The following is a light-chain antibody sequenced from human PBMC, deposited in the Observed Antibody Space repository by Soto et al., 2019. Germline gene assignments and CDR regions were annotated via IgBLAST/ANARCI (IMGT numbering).Light chain of an antibody. Sequence: QSVLTQPASVSGSHGQSITISCTGTSSDVGGYNYVSWYQQHPGKAPKLIIYEVNNRPSGVSNRFSGSKSGSTASLTISGLQAADEADYYCSSYTSSSTPYVVFGGGTKLTVL. V-gene: IGLV2-14*01. CDR2: EVN. J-gene: IGLJ2*01. CDR1: SSDVGGYNY. CDR3: SSYTSSSTPYVV.